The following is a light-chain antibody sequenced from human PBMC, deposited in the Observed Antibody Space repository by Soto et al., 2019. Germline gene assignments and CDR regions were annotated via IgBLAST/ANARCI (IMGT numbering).Light chain of an antibody. J-gene: IGLJ2*01. V-gene: IGLV4-69*01. CDR1: SGHSTYA. CDR3: QTWGTGIQV. Sequence: QSVLTQSPSASASLGASVKLTCTLSSGHSTYAIAWHQHQLEKGPRYLMKLNSDGSHSKGDGIPDRFSGSSSGAERYLTISSLQSEDEADYYCQTWGTGIQVFGGGTKLTVL. CDR2: LNSDGSH.